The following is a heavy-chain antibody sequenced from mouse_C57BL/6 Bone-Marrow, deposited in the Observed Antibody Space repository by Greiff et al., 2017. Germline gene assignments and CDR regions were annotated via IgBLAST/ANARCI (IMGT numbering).Heavy chain of an antibody. CDR1: GFNIKDDY. J-gene: IGHJ3*01. CDR3: RSSAWFAY. D-gene: IGHD1-3*01. CDR2: IDPENGDT. Sequence: VPLQQSGAELVRPGASVKLSCTASGFNIKDDYMHWVKQRPEQGLEWIGWIDPENGDTEYASKFQGKATITADTSSNTAYLQLSSLTSEDTAVYYCRSSAWFAYWGQGTLVTVSA. V-gene: IGHV14-4*01.